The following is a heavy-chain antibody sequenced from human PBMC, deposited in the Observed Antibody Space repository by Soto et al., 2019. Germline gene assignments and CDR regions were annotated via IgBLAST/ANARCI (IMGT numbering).Heavy chain of an antibody. CDR3: ARVITMVRGDAFDI. CDR1: GGSISSYY. CDR2: IYYSGST. V-gene: IGHV4-59*01. D-gene: IGHD3-10*01. Sequence: QVQLVESGPGLVKPSETLSLTCTVSGGSISSYYWSWIRQPPGKGLEWIGYIYYSGSTNYNPSLKSRVTISVDTSKNQFSLKLSSVTAADTAVYYCARVITMVRGDAFDIWGQGTMVTVSS. J-gene: IGHJ3*02.